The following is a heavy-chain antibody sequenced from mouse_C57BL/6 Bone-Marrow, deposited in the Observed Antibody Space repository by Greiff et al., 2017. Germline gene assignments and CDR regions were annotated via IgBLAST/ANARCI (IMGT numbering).Heavy chain of an antibody. CDR1: GFNIKDDD. CDR3: TTYGPYAMDY. J-gene: IGHJ4*01. CDR2: IDPENGDT. D-gene: IGHD1-2*01. Sequence: EVQLQQSGAELVRPGASVKLSCTASGFNIKDDDMHWVKQRPEQGLEWIGWIDPENGDTEYASKFQGKATITADTSSNTAYLQLSSLTSEDTAVYYWTTYGPYAMDYWGQGTSVTVSS. V-gene: IGHV14-4*01.